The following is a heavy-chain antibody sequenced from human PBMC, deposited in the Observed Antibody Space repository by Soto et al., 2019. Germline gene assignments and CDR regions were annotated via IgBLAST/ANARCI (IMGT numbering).Heavy chain of an antibody. CDR2: ISGGGDTT. J-gene: IGHJ4*02. D-gene: IGHD3-10*01. CDR1: GFTFNNYA. V-gene: IGHV3-23*01. CDR3: AKGRGGSGSLTPRVDC. Sequence: EVQLLESGGGLVQPGGSLRLSCAASGFTFNNYAMTWVRQAPGEGLEWVSAISGGGDTTSYADSVKGRFTVSRDGSKNTLYLQMSSLRAEDTALYYCAKGRGGSGSLTPRVDCWGQGTLVTVSS.